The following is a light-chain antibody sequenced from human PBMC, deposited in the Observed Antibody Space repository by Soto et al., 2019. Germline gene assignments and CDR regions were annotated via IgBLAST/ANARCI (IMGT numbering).Light chain of an antibody. J-gene: IGLJ1*01. CDR1: SSDVGGYNY. V-gene: IGLV2-8*01. Sequence: QSALTQPPSASGSLGQSVTISCTGTSSDVGGYNYVSWYQQHPGKAPKLMISEVSKRPSGVPDRFSGSKSGYAASLTVSGLQAEDEADYYCSSYAGNNKYVFGAGTQLTVL. CDR2: EVS. CDR3: SSYAGNNKYV.